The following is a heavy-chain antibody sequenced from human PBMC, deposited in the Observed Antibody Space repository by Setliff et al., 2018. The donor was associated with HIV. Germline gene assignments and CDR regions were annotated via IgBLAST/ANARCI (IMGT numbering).Heavy chain of an antibody. J-gene: IGHJ4*02. D-gene: IGHD3-22*01. CDR2: IKQDGSEK. CDR3: ARAQARVTMIVVVTNLDY. V-gene: IGHV3-7*03. CDR1: GFTFSSYW. Sequence: GSLRLSCAASGFTFSSYWMSWVRQAPGKGLEWVANIKQDGSEKYYVDSVKGRFTISRDNAKNSLYLQMNSLRAEDTAVYYCARAQARVTMIVVVTNLDYWGQGTLVTVSS.